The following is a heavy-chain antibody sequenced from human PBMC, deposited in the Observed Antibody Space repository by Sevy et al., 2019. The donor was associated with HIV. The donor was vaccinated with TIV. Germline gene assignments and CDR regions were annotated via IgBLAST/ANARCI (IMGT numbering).Heavy chain of an antibody. CDR1: GGSFSGYY. J-gene: IGHJ4*02. CDR3: ARGSKTYYDFWSGYYTLFDY. CDR2: INHSGST. D-gene: IGHD3-3*01. V-gene: IGHV4-34*01. Sequence: TLSLTCAVYGGSFSGYYWSWIRQPPGKGLEWIGEINHSGSTNYNPSLKSRVTISVDTSKNQFSLKLSSVTAAVTAVYYCARGSKTYYDFWSGYYTLFDYWGQGTLVTVSS.